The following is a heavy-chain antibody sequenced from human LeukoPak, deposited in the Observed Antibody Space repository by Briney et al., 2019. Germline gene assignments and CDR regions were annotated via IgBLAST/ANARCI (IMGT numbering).Heavy chain of an antibody. Sequence: GSLRLSCPDSGFTFEGYAMQWVPQAPGKGLEWVSLISGDGGSTYYADSVKGRFTISRDNSKNSLYLQMNSLRTEDTALYYCAKDIDLHLDYRGQGTLVTVSS. D-gene: IGHD4-11*01. CDR2: ISGDGGST. CDR3: AKDIDLHLDY. V-gene: IGHV3-43*02. CDR1: GFTFEGYA. J-gene: IGHJ4*02.